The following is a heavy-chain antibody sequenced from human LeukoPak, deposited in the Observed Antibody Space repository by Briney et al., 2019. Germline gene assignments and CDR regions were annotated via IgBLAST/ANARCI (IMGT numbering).Heavy chain of an antibody. CDR1: GFTFSTYW. Sequence: GGSPRLSCAASGFTFSTYWMSWGRQDPGKGPEWVANIKRDGSEKDYVGSVRGRFTISRDNAKNSLYLQMDSLRVEDTAIYYCARGSSGWNADHWGQGTLVTVSS. J-gene: IGHJ5*02. D-gene: IGHD6-19*01. CDR2: IKRDGSEK. V-gene: IGHV3-7*01. CDR3: ARGSSGWNADH.